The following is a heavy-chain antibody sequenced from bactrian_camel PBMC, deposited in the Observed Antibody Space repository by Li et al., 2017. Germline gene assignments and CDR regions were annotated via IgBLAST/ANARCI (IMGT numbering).Heavy chain of an antibody. V-gene: IGHV3-2*01. CDR2: LSPHGSSTT. J-gene: IGHJ4*01. CDR1: GFTFSNYD. CDR3: ATALAG. Sequence: HVQLVESGGGLVQPGGSLRLSCAASGFTFSNYDMAWVRQAPGKGLEWVSTLSPHGSSTTYTTTYADSVKGRFTISRDNAKNTVYLQMNSLKSEDTALYYCATALAGWGQGTQVTVS.